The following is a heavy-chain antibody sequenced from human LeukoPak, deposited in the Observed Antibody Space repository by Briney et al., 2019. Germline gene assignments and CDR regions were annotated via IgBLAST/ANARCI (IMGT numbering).Heavy chain of an antibody. V-gene: IGHV1-24*01. Sequence: ASVKVSCKVSTYTFSELSMHWVRQAPGKGLEWMGGFDPEDGETIYAQKFQGRVTMTEDTSTDTAYMELSRLRSEDTAVYYCATAGYSETYYLLFDYWGQGTLVTVSS. CDR3: ATAGYSETYYLLFDY. D-gene: IGHD1-26*01. CDR2: FDPEDGET. CDR1: TYTFSELS. J-gene: IGHJ4*02.